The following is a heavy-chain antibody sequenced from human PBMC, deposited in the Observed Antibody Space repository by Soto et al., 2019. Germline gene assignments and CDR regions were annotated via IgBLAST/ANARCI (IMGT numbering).Heavy chain of an antibody. CDR1: GGSISSGGYY. Sequence: SETLSLTCTVSGGSISSGGYYWSWIRQHPGKGLEWIGYIYYSGSTYYNPSLKSRVTISVDTSKNQFSLKLSSVTAADTAVYYCARPRYSSYLGYTDVWGKGTTVTVSS. V-gene: IGHV4-31*03. CDR3: ARPRYSSYLGYTDV. CDR2: IYYSGST. J-gene: IGHJ6*03. D-gene: IGHD3-9*01.